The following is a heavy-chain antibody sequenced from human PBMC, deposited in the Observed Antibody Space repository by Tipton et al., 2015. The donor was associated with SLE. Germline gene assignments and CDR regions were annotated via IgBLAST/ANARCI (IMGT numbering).Heavy chain of an antibody. V-gene: IGHV3-30-3*01. CDR2: ISYDGSNK. Sequence: LRLSCAASGFTFSSYAMHWVRQAPGKGLEWVAVISYDGSNKYYADSVKGRFTISRDNSKNTLYLQMNSLRAEDTAVYYCARDTFGVLDYWGQGTLVTVSS. CDR1: GFTFSSYA. J-gene: IGHJ4*02. CDR3: ARDTFGVLDY. D-gene: IGHD3-3*01.